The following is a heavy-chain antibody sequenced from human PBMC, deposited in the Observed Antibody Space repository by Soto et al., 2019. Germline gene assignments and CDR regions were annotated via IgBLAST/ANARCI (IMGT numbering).Heavy chain of an antibody. J-gene: IGHJ4*02. D-gene: IGHD5-12*01. Sequence: QVQLQVSGPGLVKPSATLSLSCTVSTGSTNSFYWSWIRQPPGKGLQWLGYFFYTGSTNHNPSLKSRVTISLDMPSNQFSLRLSSVTAADTAMYYCARSRDGYNLNPIDQWGQGLLVTVSS. CDR2: FFYTGST. CDR3: ARSRDGYNLNPIDQ. V-gene: IGHV4-59*01. CDR1: TGSTNSFY.